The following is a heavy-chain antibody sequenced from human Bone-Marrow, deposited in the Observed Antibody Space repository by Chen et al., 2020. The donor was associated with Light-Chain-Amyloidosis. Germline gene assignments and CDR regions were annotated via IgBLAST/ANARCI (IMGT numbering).Heavy chain of an antibody. V-gene: IGHV3-9*01. D-gene: IGHD3-3*01. CDR3: AKDMGSHYYFLGGGFDY. J-gene: IGHJ4*02. Sequence: EVQLVESGGGLVQPGRSLRLSCAASGFTFDDYAMHWVRQAPGKGLEWGSGIIWNSGSIGYADSVKARFTISRDNAKNSLYLQMNSLRAEDTALYYCAKDMGSHYYFLGGGFDYWGQGTLVTVSS. CDR1: GFTFDDYA. CDR2: IIWNSGSI.